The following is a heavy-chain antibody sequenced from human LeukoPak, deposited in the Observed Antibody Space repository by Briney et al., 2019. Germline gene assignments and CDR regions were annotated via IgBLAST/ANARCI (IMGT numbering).Heavy chain of an antibody. V-gene: IGHV3-7*01. Sequence: GGSLRLSCAASGFNFSDYFLTWLRQAPGKGLEWVANINQDGNEKNYVDSLEGRFTISRDNAKRSLYLQMNSLRVDDTAMYYCVRDVGYYGGNHDYWGQGTLVIVSS. CDR2: INQDGNEK. D-gene: IGHD4-23*01. J-gene: IGHJ4*02. CDR3: VRDVGYYGGNHDY. CDR1: GFNFSDYF.